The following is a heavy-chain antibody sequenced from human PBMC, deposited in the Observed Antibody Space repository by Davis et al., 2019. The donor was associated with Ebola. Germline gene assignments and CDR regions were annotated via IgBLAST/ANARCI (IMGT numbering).Heavy chain of an antibody. V-gene: IGHV1-69*13. D-gene: IGHD3-9*01. CDR3: ARDFDGGNYYFDY. CDR1: AGSFSSHP. CDR2: IIPIFDSP. J-gene: IGHJ4*02. Sequence: SVKVSCKTSAGSFSSHPISWVRQAPRQGLEWMGGIIPIFDSPHYAQKFQGRITITADASTSTAYMELSSLRSEDTATYFCARDFDGGNYYFDYWGPGTPVTVSS.